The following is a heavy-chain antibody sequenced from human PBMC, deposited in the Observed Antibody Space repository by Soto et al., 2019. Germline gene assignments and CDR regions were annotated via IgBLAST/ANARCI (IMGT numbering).Heavy chain of an antibody. V-gene: IGHV4-34*01. CDR2: INHSGST. CDR1: GGSFSGYY. CDR3: ARALPTIFGVVTTRYFYY. Sequence: TSETLSLTCAVYGGSFSGYYWSWIRQPPGKGLEWIGEINHSGSTNYNPSLKSRVTISVDSSKNQFSLKLSSVTAADTAVYYCARALPTIFGVVTTRYFYYWGQGTLVTVSS. D-gene: IGHD3-3*01. J-gene: IGHJ4*02.